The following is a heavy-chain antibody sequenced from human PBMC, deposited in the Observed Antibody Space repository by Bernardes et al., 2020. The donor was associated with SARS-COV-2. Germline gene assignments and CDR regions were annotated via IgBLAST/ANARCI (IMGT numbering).Heavy chain of an antibody. V-gene: IGHV4-61*01. D-gene: IGHD2-15*01. J-gene: IGHJ5*02. CDR3: VRGTGFCSGGSCGWIDP. Sequence: SETLYLTCSVSRGPVSFGSNYWTWIRQPPGKGLEWIGYIYYPGSINYNPSLKSRVTISVDTSKNQFSLKLTSVTAADAAVYYCVRGTGFCSGGSCGWIDPWGQGTLVSVSS. CDR1: RGPVSFGSNY. CDR2: IYYPGSI.